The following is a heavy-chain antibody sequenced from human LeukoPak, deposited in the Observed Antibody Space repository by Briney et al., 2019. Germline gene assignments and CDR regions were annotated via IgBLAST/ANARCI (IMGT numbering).Heavy chain of an antibody. J-gene: IGHJ4*02. CDR1: GFTFSSYS. Sequence: GGSLRLSCAASGFTFSSYSMNWVRQAPGKGLEWVSSISSSSYIYYADSVKGRFTISRDNAKNSLYLQMNSLRAEDTAVYYCARELRSGWPKTTTFDYWGQGTLVTVSS. V-gene: IGHV3-21*01. CDR2: ISSSSYI. CDR3: ARELRSGWPKTTTFDY. D-gene: IGHD6-19*01.